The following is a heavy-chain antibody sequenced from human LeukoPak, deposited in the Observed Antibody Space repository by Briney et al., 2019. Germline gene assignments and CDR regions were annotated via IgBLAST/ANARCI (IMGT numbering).Heavy chain of an antibody. CDR3: ARNYGGSCDY. Sequence: ASVKVSCKASGYTFTSYYMHWVRQAPGQGLEWMGIINLSGGSTSYAQKFQGRVTVTRDTSASTVYMELSSLRSEDTAVYYCARNYGGSCDYWGQGTLVTVSS. D-gene: IGHD4-23*01. J-gene: IGHJ4*02. CDR1: GYTFTSYY. V-gene: IGHV1-46*01. CDR2: INLSGGST.